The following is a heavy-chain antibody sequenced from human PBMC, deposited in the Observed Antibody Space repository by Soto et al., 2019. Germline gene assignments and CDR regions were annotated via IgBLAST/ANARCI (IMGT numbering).Heavy chain of an antibody. CDR1: GVSITPYY. CDR2: VYHTGNT. V-gene: IGHV4-59*01. D-gene: IGHD1-20*01. CDR3: AREQYNWKL. J-gene: IGHJ4*02. Sequence: PSETLYLTCTVSGVSITPYYWTWIRHPPGKGLEWIGYVYHTGNTYYNPSLKSRVTISLDTSKNQVSLRLKSVTAVDTAVYYCAREQYNWKLWGQGTLVTVSS.